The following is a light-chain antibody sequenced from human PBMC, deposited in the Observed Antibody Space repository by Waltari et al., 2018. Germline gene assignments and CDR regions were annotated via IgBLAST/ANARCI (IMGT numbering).Light chain of an antibody. Sequence: QSVLTQPPSASGTPGRRVTISCSGTIYNIGINTVNWYQQFPGSAPKLLIFSTTRRPSGVPDRFSASKSGTSASLAINWRQAADEADYYCGAWDDGVKEWVFGGGTKLTVL. CDR2: STT. CDR1: IYNIGINT. CDR3: GAWDDGVKEWV. V-gene: IGLV1-44*01. J-gene: IGLJ3*02.